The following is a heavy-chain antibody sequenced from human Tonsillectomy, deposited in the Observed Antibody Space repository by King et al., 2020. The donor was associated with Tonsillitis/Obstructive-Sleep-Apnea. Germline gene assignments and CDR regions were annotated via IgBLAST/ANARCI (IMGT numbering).Heavy chain of an antibody. CDR2: ISWNSGSI. Sequence: VQLVESGGGLVQPGRSLRLSCAASGFTFDDYAMHWVRQAPGKGLEWVSGISWNSGSIGYADSVKGRFTISRDNAKNSLYLQMNSLRAEDTALYYCAKDTHTEVTSGSNASRGQGALLTVSA. D-gene: IGHD5-24*01. CDR3: AKDTHTEVTSGSNAS. V-gene: IGHV3-9*01. CDR1: GFTFDDYA. J-gene: IGHJ1*01.